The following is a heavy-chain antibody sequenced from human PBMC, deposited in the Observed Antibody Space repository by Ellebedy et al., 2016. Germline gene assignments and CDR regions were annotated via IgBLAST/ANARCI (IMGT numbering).Heavy chain of an antibody. CDR2: IKQDGSEK. CDR3: ARGVVVVPAAMYYYYGMDV. D-gene: IGHD2-2*01. CDR1: GFTFSSYW. Sequence: GESLKISXAASGFTFSSYWMSWVRQAPGKGLEWVANIKQDGSEKYYVDSVKGRFTISRDNAKNSLYLQMNSLRAEDTAVYYCARGVVVVPAAMYYYYGMDVWGQGTTVTVSS. V-gene: IGHV3-7*04. J-gene: IGHJ6*02.